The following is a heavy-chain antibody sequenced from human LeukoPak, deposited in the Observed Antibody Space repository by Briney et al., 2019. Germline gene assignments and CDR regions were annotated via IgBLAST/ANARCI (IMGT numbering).Heavy chain of an antibody. CDR1: GFTFSSYA. D-gene: IGHD6-13*01. Sequence: GGSLRLSCAASGFTFSSYAMSWVRQAPGKGLEWVSAISGSGGSTYYADSVKGRFTISRDNSKNTLYLQMNSLRAADTAVYYCAKDRGLRYSSSCFDYWGQGTLVTVSS. CDR3: AKDRGLRYSSSCFDY. J-gene: IGHJ4*02. CDR2: ISGSGGST. V-gene: IGHV3-23*01.